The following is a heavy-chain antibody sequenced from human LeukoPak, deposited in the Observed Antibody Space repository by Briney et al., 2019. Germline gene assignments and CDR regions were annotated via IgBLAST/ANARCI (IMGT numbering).Heavy chain of an antibody. CDR1: GGSISSGGYY. D-gene: IGHD4-17*01. J-gene: IGHJ5*02. CDR3: ARGGRRNYGDYEVWFDP. CDR2: IYYSGST. Sequence: SQTLSLTCTVSGGSISSGGYYWSWVRQHPGKGLEWTGYIYYSGSTYYNPSLKSRVTISVDTSKNQFSLKLSSVTAADTAVYYCARGGRRNYGDYEVWFDPWAREPWSPSPQ. V-gene: IGHV4-31*03.